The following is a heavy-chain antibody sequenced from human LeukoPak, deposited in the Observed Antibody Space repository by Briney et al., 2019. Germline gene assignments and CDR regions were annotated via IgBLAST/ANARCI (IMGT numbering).Heavy chain of an antibody. CDR2: IYYSGST. CDR1: GGSISSGGYY. V-gene: IGHV4-31*03. Sequence: KPSETLSLTCTVSGGSISSGGYYWSWIRQHPGKGLEWIGYIYYSGSTYYNPSLKSRVTISVDTSKNQFSLKLSSVTAADTAVYYCARGVVAVLNWFDPWGQGTLVTVSS. J-gene: IGHJ5*02. D-gene: IGHD2-15*01. CDR3: ARGVVAVLNWFDP.